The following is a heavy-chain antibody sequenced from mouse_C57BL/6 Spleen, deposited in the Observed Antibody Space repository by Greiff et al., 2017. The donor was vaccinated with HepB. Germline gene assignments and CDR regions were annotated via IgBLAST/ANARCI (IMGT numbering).Heavy chain of an antibody. V-gene: IGHV1-7*01. CDR3: ARSDDGYYNALDY. D-gene: IGHD2-3*01. CDR1: GYTFTSYW. J-gene: IGHJ4*01. CDR2: INPSSGYT. Sequence: VQLQQSGAELAKPGASVKLSCKASGYTFTSYWMHWVKQRPGQGLEWIGYINPSSGYTKYNQKFKDKATLTADKSSSTAYMQLSSLTYEDSAVYYCARSDDGYYNALDYWGQGTSVPVSS.